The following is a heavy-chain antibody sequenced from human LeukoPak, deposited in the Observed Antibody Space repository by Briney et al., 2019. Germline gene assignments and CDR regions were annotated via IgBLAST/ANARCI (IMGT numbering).Heavy chain of an antibody. CDR3: ARDYDMLRGMDV. D-gene: IGHD3-9*01. CDR1: GYSISSGYY. V-gene: IGHV4-61*02. Sequence: SETLSLTCTVSGYSISSGYYWSWIRQPAGKGLEWIGRVYTTGSTNYNPSLKSRVTISLDTSKNQFSLKLSSVTAADTAVYYCARDYDMLRGMDVWGKGTTVTISS. CDR2: VYTTGST. J-gene: IGHJ6*04.